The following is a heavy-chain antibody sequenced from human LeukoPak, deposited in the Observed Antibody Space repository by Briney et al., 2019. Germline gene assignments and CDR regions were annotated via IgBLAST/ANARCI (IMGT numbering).Heavy chain of an antibody. J-gene: IGHJ4*02. Sequence: GASVKVSCKATGYTFTTYYMHWVRQAPGQGLEWMGIIHPSGGSTSNAQKFQGRVTMTRDTSTSTDYMGLSSLRSEDTAVYYCARDSGSSSIDYWGQGTLSPSPQ. CDR2: IHPSGGST. D-gene: IGHD6-6*01. CDR3: ARDSGSSSIDY. CDR1: GYTFTTYY. V-gene: IGHV1-46*01.